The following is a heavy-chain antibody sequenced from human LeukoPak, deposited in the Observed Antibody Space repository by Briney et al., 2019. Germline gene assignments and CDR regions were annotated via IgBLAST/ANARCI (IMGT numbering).Heavy chain of an antibody. Sequence: PSETLSLTCAVYGGSFSGYYWSWIRQPPGKGLEWLGEINHSGSTNYNPSLKSRVTISVDTSKNQFSLKLSSVTAADTAVYYCARNKNIAAAGTFDYWGQGTLVTVSS. D-gene: IGHD6-13*01. CDR3: ARNKNIAAAGTFDY. J-gene: IGHJ4*02. V-gene: IGHV4-34*01. CDR1: GGSFSGYY. CDR2: INHSGST.